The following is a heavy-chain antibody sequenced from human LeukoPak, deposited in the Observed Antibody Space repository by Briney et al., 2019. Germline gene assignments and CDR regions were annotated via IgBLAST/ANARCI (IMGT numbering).Heavy chain of an antibody. V-gene: IGHV4-59*08. CDR3: ARPGGFSGWFYFDF. CDR2: IYYTGST. CDR1: GGSISSYY. J-gene: IGHJ4*02. Sequence: SETLSPTCTVSGGSISSYYWSWIRQSPGKGLEWIGYIYYTGSTNYNPSLKSRVTISVDTSKNQFSLKLSSVTAADTAVYYCARPGGFSGWFYFDFWGQGTLVTVSS. D-gene: IGHD6-19*01.